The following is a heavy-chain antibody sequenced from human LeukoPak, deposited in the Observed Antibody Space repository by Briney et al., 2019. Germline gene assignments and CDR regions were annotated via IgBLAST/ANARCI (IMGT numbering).Heavy chain of an antibody. CDR3: ARDHVAPGLIFDF. J-gene: IGHJ4*02. V-gene: IGHV3-7*03. CDR2: INQDGREK. CDR1: GFTFSSHW. Sequence: GGSLRLSCAASGFTFSSHWMGWVRQAPGKGLEWVANINQDGREKHYVDSVKGRFTISRDNAQNSLFLQMDNLRAEDSAVYYCARDHVAPGLIFDFWGQGTLVTVSS. D-gene: IGHD2-21*01.